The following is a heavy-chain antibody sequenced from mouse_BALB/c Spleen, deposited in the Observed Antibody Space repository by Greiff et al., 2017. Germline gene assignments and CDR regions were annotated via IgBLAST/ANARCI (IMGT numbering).Heavy chain of an antibody. CDR3: ARMGLLTFFDY. Sequence: VKVEESGPGLVQPSQSLSITCTVSGFSLTSYGVHWVRQSPGKGLEWLGVIWSGGSTDYNAAFISRLSISKDNSKSQVFFKMNSLQANDTAIYYCARMGLLTFFDYWGQGTTLTVSS. CDR2: IWSGGST. CDR1: GFSLTSYG. V-gene: IGHV2-2*02. D-gene: IGHD2-3*01. J-gene: IGHJ2*01.